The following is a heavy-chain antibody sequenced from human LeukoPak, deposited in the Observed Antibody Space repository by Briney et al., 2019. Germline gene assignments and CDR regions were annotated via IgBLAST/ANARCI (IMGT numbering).Heavy chain of an antibody. Sequence: GGSLRLSCAASGFTFSSYGMNWVRQAPGKGLEWVSYISNGGDTIHYADSVKGRFTISRDNAKNSVHLQMNSLRTEDTAVYYCARDLSGSYSYYYYGLDVWGQGTTVTVSS. J-gene: IGHJ6*02. D-gene: IGHD1-26*01. CDR3: ARDLSGSYSYYYYGLDV. CDR2: ISNGGDTI. V-gene: IGHV3-48*03. CDR1: GFTFSSYG.